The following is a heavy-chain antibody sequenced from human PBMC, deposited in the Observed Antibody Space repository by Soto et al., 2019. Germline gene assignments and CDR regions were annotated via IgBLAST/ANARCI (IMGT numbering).Heavy chain of an antibody. J-gene: IGHJ5*02. D-gene: IGHD2-2*01. CDR3: ARDDCRSTTCSGGGNWFDP. Sequence: GASVKVSCKASGYTFTSYYMHWVRQAPGQGLEWMGIINPNGGRTNYAQKFQGRVTMTRDTSTSTVYMELSSLRSEDTAVYYCARDDCRSTTCSGGGNWFDPWGQGTLVTVSS. CDR1: GYTFTSYY. V-gene: IGHV1-46*01. CDR2: INPNGGRT.